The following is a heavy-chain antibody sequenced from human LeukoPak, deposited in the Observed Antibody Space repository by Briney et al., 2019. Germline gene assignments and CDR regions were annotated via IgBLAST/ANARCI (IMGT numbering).Heavy chain of an antibody. V-gene: IGHV4-59*01. CDR2: IYYSGST. Sequence: SETLPLTCTVSGGSITNYYWNWIRQPPGKGLEWIGYIYYSGSTNYNPSLKSRVTISVDTSKNQFSLRLTSVSAADTAVYYCARGFDSKSTYFDYWGQGTLLSASS. J-gene: IGHJ4*02. CDR1: GGSITNYY. D-gene: IGHD5-12*01. CDR3: ARGFDSKSTYFDY.